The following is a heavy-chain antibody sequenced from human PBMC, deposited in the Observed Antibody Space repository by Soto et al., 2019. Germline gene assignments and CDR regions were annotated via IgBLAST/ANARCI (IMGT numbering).Heavy chain of an antibody. CDR1: GSRFSNYF. CDR2: IIPIFNST. V-gene: IGHV1-69*06. D-gene: IGHD2-2*02. CDR3: AREGRGKKAGYNGLVSLGY. Sequence: ASVKVSCKVSGSRFSNYFISWVLQAPGHGLEWLGRIIPIFNSTKYAQNFQGRVTITADKSTSTASLELSSLRSDDTAVYYCAREGRGKKAGYNGLVSLGYWGQGTLVTVSS. J-gene: IGHJ4*02.